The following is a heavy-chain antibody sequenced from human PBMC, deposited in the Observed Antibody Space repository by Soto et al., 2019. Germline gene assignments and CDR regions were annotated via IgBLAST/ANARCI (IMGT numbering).Heavy chain of an antibody. CDR1: GGTFSSYT. CDR2: IIPILGIA. Sequence: QVQLVQSGAEVKKPGSSVKVSCKASGGTFSSYTISWVRQAPGQGLEWMGRIIPILGIANYAQKFQGRVRITADKSTSTGYMELSSLRSEDTAVYYCARAGGGDSVGYDAFDIWGQGTMVTVSS. J-gene: IGHJ3*02. D-gene: IGHD2-21*01. V-gene: IGHV1-69*02. CDR3: ARAGGGDSVGYDAFDI.